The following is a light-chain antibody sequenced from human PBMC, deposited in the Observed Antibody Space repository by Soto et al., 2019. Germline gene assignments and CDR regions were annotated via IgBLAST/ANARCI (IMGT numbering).Light chain of an antibody. CDR1: QDISNS. CDR2: DAS. CDR3: QQYDNVPFT. V-gene: IGKV1-33*01. J-gene: IGKJ3*01. Sequence: DIQMPQSPSSLSASVGDRVTITCQATQDISNSLNWYQQRLGKAPKLLICDASNLETGVPSRFSGSGSGTDFTLTISSLQPEDIGTYYCQQYDNVPFTFGPGTKVDI.